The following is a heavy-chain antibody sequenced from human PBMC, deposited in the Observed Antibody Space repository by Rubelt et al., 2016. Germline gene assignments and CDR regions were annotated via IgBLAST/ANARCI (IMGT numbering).Heavy chain of an antibody. CDR3: ARDALYCGGDT. J-gene: IGHJ5*02. D-gene: IGHD2-21*01. Sequence: SGSTNYNPSLKSRVTISVDTSKNQFSLKLSSVTAADTAVYYCARDALYCGGDTWGQGTLVTVSS. CDR2: SGST. V-gene: IGHV4-34*01.